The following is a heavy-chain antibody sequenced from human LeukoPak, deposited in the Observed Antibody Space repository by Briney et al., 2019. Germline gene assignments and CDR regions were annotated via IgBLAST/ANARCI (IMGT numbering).Heavy chain of an antibody. CDR3: AKDGGGYCNNSSC. D-gene: IGHD2-2*01. J-gene: IGHJ4*02. CDR2: ISDSGDKT. CDR1: GFTFRDHW. Sequence: GGSLRLSCEASGFTFRDHWMHWVRQVPGKGLECVSAISDSGDKTDYADSVRGRFTIYRDNSKDTLYLQMNSLGAADTAVYYCAKDGGGYCNNSSCWGQGTLVTVSS. V-gene: IGHV3-23*01.